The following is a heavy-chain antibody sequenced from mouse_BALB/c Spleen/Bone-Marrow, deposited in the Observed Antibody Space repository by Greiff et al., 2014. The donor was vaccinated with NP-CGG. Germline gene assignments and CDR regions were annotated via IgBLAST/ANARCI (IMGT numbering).Heavy chain of an antibody. J-gene: IGHJ3*01. CDR1: GFTFSSYG. D-gene: IGHD2-4*01. CDR2: INSNGGST. CDR3: AREDYDWFAY. Sequence: VQLKESGGGLVQPGGSLKLSCAASGFTFSSYGMSWVRQTPDKRLVLVATINSNGGSTYYPDSVKGRFTISRDNAKNTLYLQMSSLKSEDTAMYYCAREDYDWFAYWGQGTLVTVSA. V-gene: IGHV5-6-3*01.